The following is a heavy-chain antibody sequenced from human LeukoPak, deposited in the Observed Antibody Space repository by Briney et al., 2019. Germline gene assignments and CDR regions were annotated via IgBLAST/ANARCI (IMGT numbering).Heavy chain of an antibody. CDR3: ARLGVGGTLDY. D-gene: IGHD1-26*01. V-gene: IGHV4-39*01. CDR2: IYYSGST. CDR1: GGSISSSSYY. Sequence: KPSETLSLTCTVSGGSISSSSYYWGWIRQPPGKGLEWIGSIYYSGSTYYNPSLKSRVTISVDTSRNQFSLKLSSVTAADTAVYYCARLGVGGTLDYWGQGTLVTVSS. J-gene: IGHJ4*02.